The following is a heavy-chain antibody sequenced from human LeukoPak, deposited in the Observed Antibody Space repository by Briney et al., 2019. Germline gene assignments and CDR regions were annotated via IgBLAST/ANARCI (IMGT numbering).Heavy chain of an antibody. CDR3: LGVVPFDY. V-gene: IGHV3-23*01. Sequence: GGSLRLSCAASGFTFSNFAMHWVRQAPGKGLEWVSAISGSGGSTYYADSVKGRFTISRDNSKNTLYLQMNSLRAEDTAVYYCLGVVPFDYWGQGTLVTVSS. J-gene: IGHJ4*02. D-gene: IGHD3-16*01. CDR1: GFTFSNFA. CDR2: ISGSGGST.